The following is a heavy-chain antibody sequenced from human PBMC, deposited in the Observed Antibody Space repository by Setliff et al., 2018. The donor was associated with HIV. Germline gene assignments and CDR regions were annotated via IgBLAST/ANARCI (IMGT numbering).Heavy chain of an antibody. J-gene: IGHJ4*02. CDR2: IHTSGNA. V-gene: IGHV4-4*08. D-gene: IGHD6-19*01. CDR3: ARSLLPSITVAGTIGY. Sequence: PSETLSLTCTVSGGSISRYYWSWIRQPPGKGLEWIGHIHTSGNANYNPSLNSRVTVSVDTSKNHFSLKLSSVTAADTAVYYCARSLLPSITVAGTIGYWGQGSLVTVSS. CDR1: GGSISRYY.